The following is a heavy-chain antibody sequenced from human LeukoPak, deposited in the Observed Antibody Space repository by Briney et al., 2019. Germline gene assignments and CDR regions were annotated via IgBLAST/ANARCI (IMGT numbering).Heavy chain of an antibody. V-gene: IGHV4-4*02. CDR1: GSSISSSNW. D-gene: IGHD6-19*01. J-gene: IGHJ4*02. CDR3: ARGGAVAGTETYFFDY. CDR2: IYHSGST. Sequence: SGTLSLTCAVSGSSISSSNWWSRVRQPPGKGLEWIGEIYHSGSTNYNPSLKSRVTISVDKSKNQFSLKLSSVTAADTAVYYCARGGAVAGTETYFFDYWGQGTLVTVSS.